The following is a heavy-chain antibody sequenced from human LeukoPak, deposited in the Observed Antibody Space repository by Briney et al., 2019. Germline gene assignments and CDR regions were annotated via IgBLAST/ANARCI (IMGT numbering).Heavy chain of an antibody. CDR3: ARHGSRVY. Sequence: GEPLKISCKGSGYRFPSYWISWVRQMPGKGLEWMGRIDPSDSYTNYSPSFQGHVTISADKSINTAYLQWSSLKASDNGMYYCARHGSRVYWGQGTLVTVSS. J-gene: IGHJ4*02. CDR1: GYRFPSYW. CDR2: IDPSDSYT. V-gene: IGHV5-10-1*01. D-gene: IGHD2-2*03.